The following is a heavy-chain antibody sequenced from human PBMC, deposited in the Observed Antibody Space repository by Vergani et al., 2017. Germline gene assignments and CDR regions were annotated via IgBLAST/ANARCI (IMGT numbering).Heavy chain of an antibody. CDR2: ISGSGGST. J-gene: IGHJ6*03. CDR1: GFTFSSYA. D-gene: IGHD5-12*01. Sequence: EVQLLESGGGLVQPGGSLRLSCAASGFTFSSYAMSWVRQAPGKGLEWVSAISGSGGSTYYADSVKGRFTISRDNSKNTLYLQMNSLRAEDTAVYYCAKDGGYDSMYYYYYMDVLGKGTTVTVSS. V-gene: IGHV3-23*01. CDR3: AKDGGYDSMYYYYYMDV.